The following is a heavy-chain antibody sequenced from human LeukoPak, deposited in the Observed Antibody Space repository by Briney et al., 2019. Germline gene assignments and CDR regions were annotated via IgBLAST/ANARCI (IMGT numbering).Heavy chain of an antibody. D-gene: IGHD1-26*01. CDR3: TTFSSGIYSY. CDR2: IKSKTDGGTT. Sequence: PGGSLRLSCAASGFTFNSYWMSWVRQAPGKGLEWVGRIKSKTDGGTTDYAAPVKGRFTISTDDSKNTLYLQMNSLKIEDTAVYYCTTFSSGIYSYWGQGTLVTVSS. V-gene: IGHV3-15*01. CDR1: GFTFNSYW. J-gene: IGHJ4*02.